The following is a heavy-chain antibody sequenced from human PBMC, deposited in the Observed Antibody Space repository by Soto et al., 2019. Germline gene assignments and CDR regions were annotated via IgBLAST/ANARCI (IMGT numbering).Heavy chain of an antibody. J-gene: IGHJ4*02. CDR3: ARDAVAGGPYYFDY. Sequence: SETLSLTCTVSGGSINTVYYWRWIRQPPGKGLEWIGHIYYTGGTFYSPSLKSRLALSVDKSKNQFSLKLSSVTAADTAVYYCARDAVAGGPYYFDYWGQGTLVTVSS. V-gene: IGHV4-30-4*01. CDR2: IYYTGGT. D-gene: IGHD6-19*01. CDR1: GGSINTVYY.